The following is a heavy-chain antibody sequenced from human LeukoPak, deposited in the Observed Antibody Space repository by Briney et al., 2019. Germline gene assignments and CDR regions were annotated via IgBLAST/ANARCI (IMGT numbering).Heavy chain of an antibody. Sequence: SETLSLTCTVSGYSISSGYYWGWIRQPPGKGLEWIGSIYHSGSTYYNPSLRSRVTLSVDTSKNQFSLKLSSVTAADTAVYYCARVLDYYGSGTYSFDYWGQGTLVTVSS. D-gene: IGHD3-10*01. CDR1: GYSISSGYY. CDR3: ARVLDYYGSGTYSFDY. J-gene: IGHJ4*02. CDR2: IYHSGST. V-gene: IGHV4-38-2*02.